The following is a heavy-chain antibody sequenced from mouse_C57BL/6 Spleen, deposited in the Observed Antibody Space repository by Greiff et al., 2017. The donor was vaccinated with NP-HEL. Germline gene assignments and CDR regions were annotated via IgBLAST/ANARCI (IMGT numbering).Heavy chain of an antibody. CDR3: AREGARYYAMDY. CDR2: INPSNGGT. Sequence: QVQLQQPGAELVKPGASVKVSCKASGYTFTSYWMHWVKQRPGQGLEWIGNINPSNGGTNYNEKFKSKATLTVDKSSSTAYMQLSSLTSEDSAVYYCAREGARYYAMDYWGQGTSVTVSS. V-gene: IGHV1-53*01. J-gene: IGHJ4*01. CDR1: GYTFTSYW.